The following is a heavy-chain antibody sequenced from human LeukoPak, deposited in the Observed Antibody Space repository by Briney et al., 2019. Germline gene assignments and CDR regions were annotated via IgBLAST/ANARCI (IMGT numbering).Heavy chain of an antibody. CDR3: ARGGWNKFDY. Sequence: SETLSLTCAVYGGSFSGYFWSWIRQPPGKGLEWIGDINHNGGTNYNPSLKSRVTISVDTSKSQFSLKLSSVTAADTAVYYCARGGWNKFDYWGQGTLVTVSS. J-gene: IGHJ4*02. V-gene: IGHV4-34*01. D-gene: IGHD1-1*01. CDR2: INHNGGT. CDR1: GGSFSGYF.